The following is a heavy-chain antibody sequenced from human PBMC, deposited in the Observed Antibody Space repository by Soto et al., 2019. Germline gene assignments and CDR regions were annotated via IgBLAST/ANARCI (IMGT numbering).Heavy chain of an antibody. CDR1: GYTFTSYG. D-gene: IGHD2-15*01. Sequence: QVQLVQSGAEVKKPGASVKVSCKASGYTFTSYGISWVRQAPGQGLEWMGWISAYNGNTNYAQKLQGRVTMTTDTSTSTAHMELRSLRSDDTAVYYCARVVVAAALPNNNWFDPWGQGTLVTVSS. CDR2: ISAYNGNT. CDR3: ARVVVAAALPNNNWFDP. J-gene: IGHJ5*02. V-gene: IGHV1-18*01.